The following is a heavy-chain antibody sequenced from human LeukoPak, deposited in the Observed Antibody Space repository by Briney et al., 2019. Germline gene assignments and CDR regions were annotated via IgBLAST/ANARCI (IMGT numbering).Heavy chain of an antibody. CDR3: ASSGGYGDYVFDY. Sequence: GGSLRLSCAASGFTFSSYEMNWVRQAPGKGRGGFSYISSSGSTIYYADSVKGRFTISRDNAKNSLYLQMNSLRAEDTAVYYCASSGGYGDYVFDYWGQGTLVTVSS. V-gene: IGHV3-48*03. CDR1: GFTFSSYE. CDR2: ISSSGSTI. J-gene: IGHJ4*02. D-gene: IGHD4-17*01.